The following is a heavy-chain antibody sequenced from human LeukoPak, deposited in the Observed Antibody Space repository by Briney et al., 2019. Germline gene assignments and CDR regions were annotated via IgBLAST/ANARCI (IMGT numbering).Heavy chain of an antibody. CDR3: ARDRLEGATEPYYFDY. J-gene: IGHJ4*02. Sequence: GGSLRLSCAASGFTFSSCAMHWVRQAPGKGLEWVAVISYDGSNKYYADSVKGRFTISRDNSKNTLYLQMNSLRAEDTAVYYCARDRLEGATEPYYFDYWGQGTLVTVSS. D-gene: IGHD1-26*01. CDR1: GFTFSSCA. V-gene: IGHV3-30*04. CDR2: ISYDGSNK.